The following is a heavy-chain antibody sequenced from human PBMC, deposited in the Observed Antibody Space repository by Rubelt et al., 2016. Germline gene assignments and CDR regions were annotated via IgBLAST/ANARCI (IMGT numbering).Heavy chain of an antibody. CDR3: ATTGRSWD. Sequence: QAPGKGLEWMGGFDPEDGEIIYAQKFQGRVTMTEDTSTDTAYMELSSLRSEDTAVYYCATTGRSWDWGQGTLVTVSS. CDR2: FDPEDGEI. D-gene: IGHD6-13*01. J-gene: IGHJ4*02. V-gene: IGHV1-24*01.